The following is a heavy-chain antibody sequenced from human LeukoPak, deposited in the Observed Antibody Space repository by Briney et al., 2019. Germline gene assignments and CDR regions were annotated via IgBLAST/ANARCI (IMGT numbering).Heavy chain of an antibody. CDR3: ARDPYSGNYGPYYYYYMDV. D-gene: IGHD1-26*01. CDR2: ITSSSSYI. V-gene: IGHV3-21*06. Sequence: PGGSLRLSCAASGFTFREFDMSWIRQAPGKGPEWVSSITSSSSYIYYADSVKGRFTISRDNAKNSLYLQMDSLRVEDTAVYYCARDPYSGNYGPYYYYYMDVWGKGTTVTISS. J-gene: IGHJ6*03. CDR1: GFTFREFD.